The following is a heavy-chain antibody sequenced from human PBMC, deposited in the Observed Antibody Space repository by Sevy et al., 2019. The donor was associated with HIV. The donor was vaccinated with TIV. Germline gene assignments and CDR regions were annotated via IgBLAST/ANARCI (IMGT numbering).Heavy chain of an antibody. V-gene: IGHV3-11*04. Sequence: GGSLRLSCAASGFTFSDYYMSWIRQAPGKGLEWVSDSSRSVNTTHYADSVQGRFTISRDNAKNSLYLQMNGLRAEDTAVYYCARISFTIIRGIKVYYYYMDVWGKGTTVTVSS. CDR3: ARISFTIIRGIKVYYYYMDV. CDR1: GFTFSDYY. CDR2: SSRSVNTT. J-gene: IGHJ6*03. D-gene: IGHD3-10*01.